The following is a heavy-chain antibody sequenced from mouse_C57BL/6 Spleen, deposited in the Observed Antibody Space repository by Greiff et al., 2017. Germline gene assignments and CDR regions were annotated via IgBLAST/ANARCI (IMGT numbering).Heavy chain of an antibody. CDR3: ARDSKGAMDY. D-gene: IGHD2-5*01. CDR1: GFTFSDYG. V-gene: IGHV5-17*01. Sequence: EVKLMESGGGLVKPGGSLKLSCAASGFTFSDYGMHWVRQAPEKGLEWVAYISSGSSTIYYADTVKGRFTISRDNAKNTLFLQMTSLRSEDTAMYYCARDSKGAMDYWGQGTSVTVSS. CDR2: ISSGSSTI. J-gene: IGHJ4*01.